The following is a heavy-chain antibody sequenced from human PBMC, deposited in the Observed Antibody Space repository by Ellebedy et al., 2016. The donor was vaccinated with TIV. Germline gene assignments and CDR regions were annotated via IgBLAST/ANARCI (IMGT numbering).Heavy chain of an antibody. Sequence: LRLXXTVSGGSISSGYYYWSWIRQPPGKGLEWIGSIYYSGTTYYNPSLKSRVTISVDTSKNQFSLKLSSVTAADTAVYYCARGPDNSKVGYWGQGTLVTVSS. CDR2: IYYSGTT. D-gene: IGHD2/OR15-2a*01. V-gene: IGHV4-30-4*01. CDR3: ARGPDNSKVGY. J-gene: IGHJ4*02. CDR1: GGSISSGYYY.